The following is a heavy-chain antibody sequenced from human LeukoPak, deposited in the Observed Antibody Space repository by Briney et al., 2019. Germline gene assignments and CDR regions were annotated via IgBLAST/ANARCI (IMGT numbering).Heavy chain of an antibody. V-gene: IGHV3-48*04. CDR1: GLTFSSSN. Sequence: GGSLRLSCAASGLTFSSSNMIWVRQAPGKGLEWVSYINSGSSTITYADSVKGRFTISRDNAKNSLYLQMNSLRAEDTAVYYCAREDYGMDVWGQGTTVAVSS. CDR3: AREDYGMDV. CDR2: INSGSSTI. J-gene: IGHJ6*02.